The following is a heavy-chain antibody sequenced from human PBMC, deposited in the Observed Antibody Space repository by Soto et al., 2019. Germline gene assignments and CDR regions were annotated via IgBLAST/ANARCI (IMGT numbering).Heavy chain of an antibody. Sequence: EVQLVESGGGLVQPGESLRLSCAASGFTFGTYSMHWVRRAPGKGLEWVSYISSSSGTIYYADSLKGRFTISRDNAKNSLYLQMSSLRADDTAVYYCARDRGTGSLVDYWGQGTLVTVSS. J-gene: IGHJ4*02. CDR1: GFTFGTYS. D-gene: IGHD3-10*01. CDR2: ISSSSGTI. CDR3: ARDRGTGSLVDY. V-gene: IGHV3-48*01.